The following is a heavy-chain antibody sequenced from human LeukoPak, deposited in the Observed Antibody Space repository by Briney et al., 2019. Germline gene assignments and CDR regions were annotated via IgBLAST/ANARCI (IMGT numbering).Heavy chain of an antibody. V-gene: IGHV3-23*01. CDR1: GFTFSSYG. CDR2: ISGSGGST. J-gene: IGHJ6*03. D-gene: IGHD3-22*01. Sequence: GGSLRLSCAASGFTFSSYGMSWVRQAPGKGLEWVSAISGSGGSTYYADSVKGRFTISRDNAKNTLNLHMNSLRAEDTAVYYCAKVGYYDSSGYYYLYYYYYYMDVWGKGTTVTISS. CDR3: AKVGYYDSSGYYYLYYYYYYMDV.